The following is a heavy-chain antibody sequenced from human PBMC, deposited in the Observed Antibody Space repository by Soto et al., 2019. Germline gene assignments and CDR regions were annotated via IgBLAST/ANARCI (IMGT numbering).Heavy chain of an antibody. CDR2: INHSGST. D-gene: IGHD6-13*01. J-gene: IGHJ4*02. Sequence: QVQLQQWGAGLLKPSETLSLTCAVYGGSFSGYYWSWIRQPPGKGLEWIGEINHSGSTNYNPSLKSRVTISVDTSKNQFSRKLSSVTAADTAVYYCARRQGKQLVWGVDYWGQGTLVTVSS. CDR3: ARRQGKQLVWGVDY. V-gene: IGHV4-34*01. CDR1: GGSFSGYY.